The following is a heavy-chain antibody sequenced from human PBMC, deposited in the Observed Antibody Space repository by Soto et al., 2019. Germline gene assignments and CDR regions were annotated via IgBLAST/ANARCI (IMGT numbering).Heavy chain of an antibody. V-gene: IGHV3-33*01. J-gene: IGHJ4*02. CDR3: AVKTRSLDY. CDR1: GFTFSSYG. CDR2: IWYDGSIK. Sequence: GGSLRLSCAASGFTFSSYGMHWVRQAPGKGLEWVAVIWYDGSIKYYAEYVEGGLTNSRDNSKNTLYLQMTSLSAGETAVYYCAVKTRSLDYWGQGIMVTVSS.